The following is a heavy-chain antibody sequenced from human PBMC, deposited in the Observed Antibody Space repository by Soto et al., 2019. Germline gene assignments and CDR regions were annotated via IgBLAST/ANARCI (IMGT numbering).Heavy chain of an antibody. CDR3: ERKYPGTRPFDY. D-gene: IGHD2-2*01. CDR2: IGTDGNT. J-gene: IGHJ4*01. V-gene: IGHV3-23*01. Sequence: GGSLRLSCAASGFTFNSYAMNWVRQAPGKGLAWVSAIGTDGNTYYANSVKGRFTISRDNSRTTLYLQMNSLRVEDTALYYCERKYPGTRPFDYWGQGTLVTVS. CDR1: GFTFNSYA.